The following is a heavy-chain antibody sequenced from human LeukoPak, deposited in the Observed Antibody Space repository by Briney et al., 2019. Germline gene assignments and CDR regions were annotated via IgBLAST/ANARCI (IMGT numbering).Heavy chain of an antibody. CDR3: ARDSSSSNPYYGMDV. J-gene: IGHJ6*02. D-gene: IGHD6-6*01. CDR1: GFSFSSYR. Sequence: SGGSLRLSCAASGFSFSSYRMNWVRQAPGKGLEWVSSVSSTGNYMYYADSVKGRFTISRDNAKNSLYLQMNSLRAEDTAVYYCARDSSSSNPYYGMDVWGQGTTVTVSS. CDR2: VSSTGNYM. V-gene: IGHV3-21*01.